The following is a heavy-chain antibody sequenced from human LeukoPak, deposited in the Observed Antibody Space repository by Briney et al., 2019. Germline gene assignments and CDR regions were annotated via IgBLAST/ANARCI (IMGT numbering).Heavy chain of an antibody. V-gene: IGHV1-2*02. D-gene: IGHD4-17*01. CDR3: ATPDDYAAAFDL. J-gene: IGHJ3*01. Sequence: ASVKVSCKASGYTFTGYYMHWVRQALGHGLEWMGWINPNSGGTNYAQKFQGRVTMTRDTSIRTAYMELSRLRSDDTAVYYCATPDDYAAAFDLWGQGTMVTVSS. CDR1: GYTFTGYY. CDR2: INPNSGGT.